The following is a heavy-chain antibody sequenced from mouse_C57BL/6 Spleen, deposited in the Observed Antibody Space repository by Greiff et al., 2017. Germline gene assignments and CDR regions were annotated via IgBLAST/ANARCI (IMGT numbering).Heavy chain of an antibody. V-gene: IGHV1-69*01. D-gene: IGHD1-1*01. J-gene: IGHJ3*01. CDR2: IDPSDSYT. Sequence: VQLQQPGAELVMPGASVKLSCKASGYTFTSYWMHWVKQRPGQGLEWIGEIDPSDSYTNYNQKFKGKSTLTVDKSSSTAYMQLSSLTSEDSAVYYCAREEGSITTVVAHWGQGTLVTVSA. CDR1: GYTFTSYW. CDR3: AREEGSITTVVAH.